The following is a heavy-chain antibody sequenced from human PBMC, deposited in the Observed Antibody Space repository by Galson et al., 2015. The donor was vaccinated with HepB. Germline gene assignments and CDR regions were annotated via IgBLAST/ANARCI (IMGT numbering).Heavy chain of an antibody. CDR1: GYIFTGYY. CDR3: AREGAEDATRPNWFDP. V-gene: IGHV1-2*06. J-gene: IGHJ5*02. Sequence: SVKVSCKASGYIFTGYYVYWVRQAPGQGLEWMGRINPNSGGTNYAQKFHGRVTLTGDTSISTAYMELSRLRSDETAVYYCAREGAEDATRPNWFDPWGPGTLVTVSS. D-gene: IGHD2-15*01. CDR2: INPNSGGT.